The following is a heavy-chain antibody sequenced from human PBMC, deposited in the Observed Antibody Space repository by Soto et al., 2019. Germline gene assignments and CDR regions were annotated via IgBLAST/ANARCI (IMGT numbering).Heavy chain of an antibody. Sequence: SPTTWVTSTVPGGSSGDYAGRCIFHPPGKGLEWSGYIYYSGTNNYNPSLTSRVTISVDTSKNQFSLNLSSVTAADTAVFYCARAHAYAGNSGYFDYWGQGALVTSPQ. D-gene: IGHD6-13*01. J-gene: IGHJ4*02. V-gene: IGHV4-59*01. CDR1: GGSSGDYA. CDR2: IYYSGTN. CDR3: ARAHAYAGNSGYFDY.